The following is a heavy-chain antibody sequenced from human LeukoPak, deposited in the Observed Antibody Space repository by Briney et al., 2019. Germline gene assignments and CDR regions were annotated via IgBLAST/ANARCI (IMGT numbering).Heavy chain of an antibody. CDR2: TYYRSKWYN. D-gene: IGHD6-13*01. CDR1: GDSVSSNSAA. V-gene: IGHV6-1*01. Sequence: PSQTLSLTCAISGDSVSSNSAAWNWIRQSPSRGLEWLGRTYYRSKWYNDYAVSVKSRITIIPDTSKNQFSLQLSSVSPEDTAVYYCARGWEPYSSSLDYWDQGTLVTVSS. J-gene: IGHJ4*02. CDR3: ARGWEPYSSSLDY.